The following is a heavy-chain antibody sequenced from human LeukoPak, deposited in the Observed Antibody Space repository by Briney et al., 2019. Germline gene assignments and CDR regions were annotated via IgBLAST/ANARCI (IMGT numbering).Heavy chain of an antibody. CDR3: AGDRATSYFDY. Sequence: GGSLRLSCAASGFTFRSRGMHWVRQAPGKGLEWVAFIWYDGSNKYYTDSVKGRFTISRDNSKNTLYLQMNSLRAEDTAVYYCAGDRATSYFDYWGQGALVTISS. D-gene: IGHD1-26*01. J-gene: IGHJ4*02. V-gene: IGHV3-33*01. CDR1: GFTFRSRG. CDR2: IWYDGSNK.